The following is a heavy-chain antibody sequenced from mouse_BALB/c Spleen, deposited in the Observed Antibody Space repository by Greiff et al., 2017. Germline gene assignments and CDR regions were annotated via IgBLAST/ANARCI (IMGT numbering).Heavy chain of an antibody. CDR1: GFTLTDYY. CDR3: ERDITYYRYDGGDCFAY. Sequence: EVKLMESGGGLVQPGGSLRLSCATSGFTLTDYYMSWVRQPPGKALEWLGIIRNKANGYTTEYSVSVKGRFTISRDNSQSILYLQMNTLIAEHSATYTCERDITYYRYDGGDCFAYWGQGTLVTVSA. V-gene: IGHV7-3*02. D-gene: IGHD2-14*01. CDR2: IRNKANGYTT. J-gene: IGHJ3*01.